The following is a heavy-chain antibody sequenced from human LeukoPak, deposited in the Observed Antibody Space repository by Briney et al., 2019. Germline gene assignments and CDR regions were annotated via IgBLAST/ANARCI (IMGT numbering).Heavy chain of an antibody. D-gene: IGHD2-21*02. Sequence: GGSLRLSCAASGFTFSSYGMHWVRQAPGKGLEWVAVISYDGSNKYYADSVKGRFTISRDNSKNTLYLQMNSLRAEDTAVYYCARGDRSDAFDIWGQGTMVTVSS. V-gene: IGHV3-30*03. CDR3: ARGDRSDAFDI. J-gene: IGHJ3*02. CDR1: GFTFSSYG. CDR2: ISYDGSNK.